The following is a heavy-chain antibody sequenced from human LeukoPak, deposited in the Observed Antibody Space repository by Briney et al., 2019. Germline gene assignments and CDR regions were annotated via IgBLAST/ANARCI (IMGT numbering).Heavy chain of an antibody. Sequence: SETLSLTCAVYGGSFSGYYWSWIRQPPGKGLEWIGEINHSGSTNYNPSLKSRVTISVDMSKNQFSLKLSSVTAADTAVYYCARVEQWLVPDAFDIWGQGTMVTVSS. D-gene: IGHD6-19*01. V-gene: IGHV4-34*01. CDR3: ARVEQWLVPDAFDI. J-gene: IGHJ3*02. CDR2: INHSGST. CDR1: GGSFSGYY.